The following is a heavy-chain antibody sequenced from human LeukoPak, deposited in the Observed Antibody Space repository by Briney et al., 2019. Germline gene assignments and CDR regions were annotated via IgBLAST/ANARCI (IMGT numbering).Heavy chain of an antibody. CDR2: ISYDGSNK. J-gene: IGHJ4*02. CDR1: GFTFSSYA. CDR3: ARGPDMVRGDIGDY. D-gene: IGHD3-10*01. V-gene: IGHV3-30-3*01. Sequence: GRSLRLSCAASGFTFSSYAMHWVRQAPGKGLEWVAVISYDGSNKYSADSVKGRFTISRDNSKNTLYLQMNSLRAEDTAVYYCARGPDMVRGDIGDYWGQGTLVTVSS.